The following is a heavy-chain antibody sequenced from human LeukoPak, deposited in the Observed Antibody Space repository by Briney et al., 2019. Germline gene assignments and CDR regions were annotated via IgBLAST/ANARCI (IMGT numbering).Heavy chain of an antibody. J-gene: IGHJ3*02. CDR1: GFTFGDYA. V-gene: IGHV3-49*04. CDR2: IRSKAYGGTT. Sequence: GRSLRLSCTASGFTFGDYAMSWVRQAPGKGLEWVGFIRSKAYGGTTEYAASVKGRFTISRDDSKSIAYLQMNSLKTEDTAVYYCTRGGGYVYAFDIWGQGTMVTVSS. D-gene: IGHD1-26*01. CDR3: TRGGGYVYAFDI.